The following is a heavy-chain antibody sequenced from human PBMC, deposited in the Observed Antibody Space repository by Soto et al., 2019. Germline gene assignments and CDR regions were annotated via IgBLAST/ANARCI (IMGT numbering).Heavy chain of an antibody. V-gene: IGHV4-61*08. CDR2: IYYTGST. J-gene: IGHJ4*02. CDR3: ARGLGYYNSGSLTYYFDY. Sequence: SETLSLTCTVSGGSISSGGYYWSWIRQHPGKGLEWIGYIYYTGSTNYNPSLKSRVTISVDTSKNQFSLKLSSVTAADTAVYYCARGLGYYNSGSLTYYFDYWGQGTLVTVSS. CDR1: GGSISSGGYY. D-gene: IGHD3-10*01.